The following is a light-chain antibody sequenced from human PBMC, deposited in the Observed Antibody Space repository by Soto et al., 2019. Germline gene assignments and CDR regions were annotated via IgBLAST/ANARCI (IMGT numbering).Light chain of an antibody. CDR3: QQYANSPPT. CDR2: GAS. J-gene: IGKJ1*01. CDR1: QSVSSRY. Sequence: EIVLTQSPGTLSLSPGERATLSCRASQSVSSRYFAWYQQKPGQAPRLLIYGASSRATGIPDRFSGSGSGTDFTLTISSLEPEDFAVYYCQQYANSPPTFGQGTKVQIK. V-gene: IGKV3-20*01.